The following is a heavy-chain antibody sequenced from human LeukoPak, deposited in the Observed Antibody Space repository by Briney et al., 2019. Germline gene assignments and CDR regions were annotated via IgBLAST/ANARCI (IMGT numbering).Heavy chain of an antibody. CDR2: IYYSGST. CDR1: GGSISSYY. D-gene: IGHD3-22*01. CDR3: ASLSTYYYDSSGSYCFDY. V-gene: IGHV4-59*08. Sequence: SETLSLTCTVSGGSISSYYWSWIRQPPGKGLEWIGYIYYSGSTNYNPSLKSRVTISVDTSKNQFSLKLSSVTAADTAVYYCASLSTYYYDSSGSYCFDYWGQGTLVTVSS. J-gene: IGHJ4*02.